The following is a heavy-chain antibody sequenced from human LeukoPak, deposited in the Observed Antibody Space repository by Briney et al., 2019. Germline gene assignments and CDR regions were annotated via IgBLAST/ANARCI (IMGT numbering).Heavy chain of an antibody. CDR3: ARDGWPNYYYYMDV. J-gene: IGHJ6*03. CDR2: IIPIFGTA. Sequence: ASVKVSCKASGGTFSSYAISWVRQAPGQGLEWMGGIIPIFGTANYAQKFQGRVTITTDESTSTAYMELRSLRSEDTAVYYCARDGWPNYYYYMDVWGKGTTVTVSS. D-gene: IGHD2-15*01. V-gene: IGHV1-69*05. CDR1: GGTFSSYA.